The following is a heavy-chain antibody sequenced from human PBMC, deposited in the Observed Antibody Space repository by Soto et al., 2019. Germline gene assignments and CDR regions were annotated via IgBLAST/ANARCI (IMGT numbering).Heavy chain of an antibody. J-gene: IGHJ5*02. Sequence: SETLSLTCTVSGGSLSSYYWSWIRQPPGKGLEWIGYIYYSGSTNYNPSLKSRVTISVDTSKNQFSLKLSSVTAADTAVYYCARAHGDYDNWFDPWGQGTLVTVSS. CDR1: GGSLSSYY. CDR3: ARAHGDYDNWFDP. CDR2: IYYSGST. D-gene: IGHD4-17*01. V-gene: IGHV4-59*01.